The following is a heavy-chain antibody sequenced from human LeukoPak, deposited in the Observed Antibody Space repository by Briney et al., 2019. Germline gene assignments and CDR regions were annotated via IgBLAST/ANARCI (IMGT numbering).Heavy chain of an antibody. CDR3: ARLVTLTIWGETKGYYFDY. V-gene: IGHV1-46*01. Sequence: ASVKVSCKASGYTFTSYYMYWVRQAPGQGLEWMGIINPSGGSTSYAQKFQGRVTMTRDMSTSTVYMELSSLRSEDTAVYYCARLVTLTIWGETKGYYFDYWGQGTLVTVS. D-gene: IGHD3-9*01. CDR2: INPSGGST. J-gene: IGHJ4*02. CDR1: GYTFTSYY.